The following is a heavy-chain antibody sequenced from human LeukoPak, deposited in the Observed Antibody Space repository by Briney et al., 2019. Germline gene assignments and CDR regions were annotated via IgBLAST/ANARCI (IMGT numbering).Heavy chain of an antibody. CDR3: AKDFGVGATLDY. D-gene: IGHD1-26*01. Sequence: PGGSLRLSCAASGFTFSSYSMNWVRQAPGKGLEWVSSIGSSSSYIYYADSVKGRFTISRDNSKNTLYLQMNSLRAEDTAVYYCAKDFGVGATLDYWVQGTLVTVSS. V-gene: IGHV3-21*01. CDR2: IGSSSSYI. J-gene: IGHJ4*02. CDR1: GFTFSSYS.